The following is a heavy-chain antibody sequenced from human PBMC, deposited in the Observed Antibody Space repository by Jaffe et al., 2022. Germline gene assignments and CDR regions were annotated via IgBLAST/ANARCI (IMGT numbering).Heavy chain of an antibody. CDR3: AKASRYYSSYWQYYFDY. D-gene: IGHD6-6*01. V-gene: IGHV3-23*01. CDR2: ISASGGTT. Sequence: EVQLLESGGDLIQPGGSLRLSCAASGFTFSSYVMTWVRQAPGKGLEWVSGISASGGTTHYADSVKGRFTISRDNSKNTVYLQMNSLRAEDTAVYYCAKASRYYSSYWQYYFDYWGQGTPVTVSS. J-gene: IGHJ4*02. CDR1: GFTFSSYV.